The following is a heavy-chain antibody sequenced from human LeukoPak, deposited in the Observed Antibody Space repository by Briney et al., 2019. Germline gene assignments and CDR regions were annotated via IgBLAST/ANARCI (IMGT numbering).Heavy chain of an antibody. J-gene: IGHJ5*02. CDR3: ARRLTQYDCYDP. CDR2: TYYRSTWYN. Sequence: SQTLSLTCAISGDSVSSNSVTWNWIRQSPSRGLEWLGRTYYRSTWYNDYAVSVRGRITVNPDTSKNQFSLHLNSVTPEDTAVYYCARRLTQYDCYDPWGQGILVTVSS. CDR1: GDSVSSNSVT. V-gene: IGHV6-1*01. D-gene: IGHD2-2*01.